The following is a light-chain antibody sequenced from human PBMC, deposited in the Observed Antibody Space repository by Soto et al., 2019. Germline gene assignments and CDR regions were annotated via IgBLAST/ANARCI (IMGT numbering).Light chain of an antibody. CDR1: QSVSIN. Sequence: EIVMTPSPGTLSWSPGERATLSCRASQSVSINLAWYQQKPGQAPRLLIYGTSSMATGIPDRFSGSGSGTDFTLTITRLEPEDFAVYYCQQYGSSPLTFGPGTKVDIK. CDR3: QQYGSSPLT. J-gene: IGKJ3*01. V-gene: IGKV3-20*01. CDR2: GTS.